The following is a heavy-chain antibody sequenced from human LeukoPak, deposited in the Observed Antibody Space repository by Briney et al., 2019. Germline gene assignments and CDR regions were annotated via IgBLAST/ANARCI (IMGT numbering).Heavy chain of an antibody. Sequence: SSETLSLTCAVSGNSISSGYFWGWIRQPPGKGLEWIGSLYHSGSTHYNPSLRSRVTISGDTSKNQFSLNLNSVTAADTAVYYCARDRGAASFDYWGQGTLVTVSS. V-gene: IGHV4-38-2*02. CDR2: LYHSGST. CDR3: ARDRGAASFDY. D-gene: IGHD1-26*01. CDR1: GNSISSGYF. J-gene: IGHJ4*02.